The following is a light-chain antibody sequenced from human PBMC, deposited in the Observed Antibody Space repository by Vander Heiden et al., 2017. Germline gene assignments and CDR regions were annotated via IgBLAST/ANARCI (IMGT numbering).Light chain of an antibody. CDR2: WAS. J-gene: IGKJ1*01. V-gene: IGKV4-1*01. CDR3: QRYYSTPRT. CDR1: QSVLYSSNNKNY. Sequence: DIVMTQSPDSLAVSLGERATINCKSSQSVLYSSNNKNYLAWYQQKPGQPPKLLIYWASTRESGVPDRFSGSGSGTDFTLTISSLQAEDVAVYYCQRYYSTPRTFGPGTKEEIK.